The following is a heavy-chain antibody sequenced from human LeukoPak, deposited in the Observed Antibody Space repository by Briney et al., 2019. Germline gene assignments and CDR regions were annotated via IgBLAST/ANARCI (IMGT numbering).Heavy chain of an antibody. D-gene: IGHD5-24*01. CDR1: GGSISSSSYY. Sequence: SGTLSLTCTVSGGSISSSSYYWGWIRQPPGKGLEWIGSIYYSGSTYYNPSLRSRVTISVDTSKNQFSLKLSSVTAADTAVYYCARDGEMATIENYFDYWGQGTLVTVSS. J-gene: IGHJ4*02. V-gene: IGHV4-39*07. CDR3: ARDGEMATIENYFDY. CDR2: IYYSGST.